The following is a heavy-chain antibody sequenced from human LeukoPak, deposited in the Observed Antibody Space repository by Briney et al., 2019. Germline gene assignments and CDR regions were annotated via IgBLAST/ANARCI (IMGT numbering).Heavy chain of an antibody. CDR2: IWYDGSNK. Sequence: GGSLRLSCAASGFTFSSYGMHWVRQAPGKGLEWVAVIWYDGSNKYYADSVKGRFTISRDNSKNTLYLRMNSLRAEDTAVYYCARDGFSKSRFRYGMDVWGQGTTVTVSS. D-gene: IGHD5-12*01. V-gene: IGHV3-33*08. CDR3: ARDGFSKSRFRYGMDV. J-gene: IGHJ6*02. CDR1: GFTFSSYG.